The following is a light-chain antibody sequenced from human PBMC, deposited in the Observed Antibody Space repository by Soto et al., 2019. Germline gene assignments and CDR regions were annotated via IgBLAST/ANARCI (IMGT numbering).Light chain of an antibody. CDR2: DAS. J-gene: IGKJ1*01. CDR1: QSVSNN. Sequence: EIVMTQSPATLSVSPGESATLSCRASQSVSNNLAWYQQKPGQAPRLLIYDASTRATGMPARFSGSGSGTEFTLTISSLQSEDFAVYYCQQYNNSPPWTFGLGTKVEIK. V-gene: IGKV3-15*01. CDR3: QQYNNSPPWT.